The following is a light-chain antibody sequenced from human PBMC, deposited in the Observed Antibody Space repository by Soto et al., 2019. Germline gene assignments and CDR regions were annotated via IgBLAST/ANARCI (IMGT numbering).Light chain of an antibody. V-gene: IGKV3D-15*01. CDR3: QQHNQWPIT. CDR2: SIS. CDR1: QSAGNF. Sequence: IVLKHSPGALSLTPGETASLSCRASQSAGNFLAWYQQKPGQAPRLLIYSISTRATGIPARFSGSGSGTEFTLTINSLQSEDSAVYYCQQHNQWPITFGQGTRLAIK. J-gene: IGKJ5*01.